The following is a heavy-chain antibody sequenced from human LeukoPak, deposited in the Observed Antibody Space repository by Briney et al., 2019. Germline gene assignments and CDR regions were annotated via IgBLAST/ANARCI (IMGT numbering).Heavy chain of an antibody. Sequence: GGSLRLSCAASGFTFDDYGMSWVRQAPGKGLEWVSGINWNGGSTGYADSVKGRFTISRDNSKNTLYLQMNSLRAEDTAVYYCAKYARSRVFYGSGSYLFYFDYWGQGTLVTVSS. CDR2: INWNGGST. D-gene: IGHD3-10*01. J-gene: IGHJ4*02. V-gene: IGHV3-20*04. CDR3: AKYARSRVFYGSGSYLFYFDY. CDR1: GFTFDDYG.